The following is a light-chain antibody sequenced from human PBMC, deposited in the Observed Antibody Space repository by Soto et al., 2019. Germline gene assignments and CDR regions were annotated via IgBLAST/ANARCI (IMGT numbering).Light chain of an antibody. Sequence: QSVLTQPPSASGTPGQRVTISCSGSSSNIESNTVTWYQQLPGTAPKLVIYSNYDRPSGVPDRFSGSTSGTSASLVIRGLQSEDEADYYCAAWDDILIGYVFAGGTEVAVL. CDR3: AAWDDILIGYV. J-gene: IGLJ1*01. CDR2: SNY. CDR1: SSNIESNT. V-gene: IGLV1-44*01.